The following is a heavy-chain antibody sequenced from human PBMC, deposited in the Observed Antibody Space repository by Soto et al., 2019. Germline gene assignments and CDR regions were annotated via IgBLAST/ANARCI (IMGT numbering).Heavy chain of an antibody. CDR2: ISGYNGNT. J-gene: IGHJ1*01. D-gene: IGHD6-13*01. CDR3: ARGGSSRYAEYYQH. V-gene: IGHV1-18*01. CDR1: GYTFTNYG. Sequence: QVQLVQSGAEVKKPGASVKVSCKASGYTFTNYGISWVRQAPGQGPEWMGWISGYNGNTNYVQTLQGRLTMTTDTSTSTAYMELRSLRSDDTAVYYCARGGSSRYAEYYQHWGQGTLVIVSS.